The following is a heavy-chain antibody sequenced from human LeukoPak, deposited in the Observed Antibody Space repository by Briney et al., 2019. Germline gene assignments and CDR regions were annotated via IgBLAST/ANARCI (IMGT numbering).Heavy chain of an antibody. Sequence: PSQTLSLTCTVSGGSISSGSYYWSWIRQPAGKGLEWIGRIYTSGSTNYNPSLKSRVTISVDTSKNQSSLKLSSVTAADTAVYYCARGPPMCSSTSCFPDAFDIWGQGTMVTVSS. CDR2: IYTSGST. J-gene: IGHJ3*02. CDR1: GGSISSGSYY. D-gene: IGHD2-2*01. CDR3: ARGPPMCSSTSCFPDAFDI. V-gene: IGHV4-61*02.